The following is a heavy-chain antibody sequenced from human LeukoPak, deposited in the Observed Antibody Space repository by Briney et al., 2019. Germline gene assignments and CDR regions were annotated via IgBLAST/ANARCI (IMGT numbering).Heavy chain of an antibody. CDR2: IRYDGSNK. CDR3: AKGPSSDFWSGYYTGLDY. D-gene: IGHD3-3*01. V-gene: IGHV3-30*02. CDR1: GFTFSSYG. J-gene: IGHJ4*02. Sequence: GGSLRLSCAASGFTFSSYGMHWVRQAPGKGLEWVAFIRYDGSNKYYADSVNARFTISRDNSKNTLYLQMNSLRAEDTAVYYCAKGPSSDFWSGYYTGLDYWGQGTLVTVSS.